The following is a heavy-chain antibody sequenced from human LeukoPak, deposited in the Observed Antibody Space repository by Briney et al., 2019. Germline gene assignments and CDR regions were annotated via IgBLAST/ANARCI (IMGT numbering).Heavy chain of an antibody. CDR2: INPRDIRA. CDR1: GYKFTKFY. CDR3: ARDPLDSSGYFVPFDY. V-gene: IGHV1-46*01. D-gene: IGHD3-22*01. J-gene: IGHJ4*02. Sequence: GASVKVSCKATGYKFTKFYMHWVRQAPGQGLEWMGIINPRDIRASYAQKFQGRVTMTRDMSTNTVYMELSSLRSEDTAVYYCARDPLDSSGYFVPFDYWGQGTLVTVSS.